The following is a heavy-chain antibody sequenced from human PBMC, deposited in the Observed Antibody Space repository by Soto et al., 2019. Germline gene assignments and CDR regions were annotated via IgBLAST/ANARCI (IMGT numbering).Heavy chain of an antibody. CDR3: ARATYDFWSGYFQDYYYYMDV. J-gene: IGHJ6*03. V-gene: IGHV1-18*01. CDR1: GYTFTSYG. D-gene: IGHD3-3*01. CDR2: ISAYNGNT. Sequence: ASVKVSCKASGYTFTSYGISWVRQAPGQGLECMGWISAYNGNTNYAQKLQGRVTMTTDTSTSTAYMELRSLRSYDTAVYYCARATYDFWSGYFQDYYYYMDVWGKGTTVTVSS.